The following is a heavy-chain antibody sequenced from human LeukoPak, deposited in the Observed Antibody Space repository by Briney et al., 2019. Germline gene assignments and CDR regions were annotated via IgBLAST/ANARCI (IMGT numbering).Heavy chain of an antibody. CDR3: TRVGYIDEGIDY. V-gene: IGHV3-7*04. Sequence: GGSLRLSCAASGFTFSSYWMSWVRQAPGTGLEWVANIKQDGSEKYYVDSVKGRFTISRDNAKNSLYLQMNSLRAEGTAIYYCTRVGYIDEGIDYWGQGTLVTVSS. D-gene: IGHD5-24*01. CDR1: GFTFSSYW. J-gene: IGHJ4*02. CDR2: IKQDGSEK.